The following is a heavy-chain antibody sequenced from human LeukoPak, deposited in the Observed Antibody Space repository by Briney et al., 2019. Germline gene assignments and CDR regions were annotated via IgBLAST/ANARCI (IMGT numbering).Heavy chain of an antibody. J-gene: IGHJ4*02. CDR3: ARRPDSSGYHDY. D-gene: IGHD3-22*01. CDR2: IYYSGST. V-gene: IGHV4-39*01. CDR1: GGSISSSSYY. Sequence: PSETLSLTCTVSGGSISSSSYYWGWMRQPPGKGLEWIGSIYYSGSTYYNPSLESRVTISVDTSKNQFSLKLSSVTAADTAVYYCARRPDSSGYHDYWGQGTLVTVSS.